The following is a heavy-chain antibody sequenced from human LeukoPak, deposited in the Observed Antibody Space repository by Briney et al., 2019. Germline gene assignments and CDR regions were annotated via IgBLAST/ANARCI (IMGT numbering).Heavy chain of an antibody. V-gene: IGHV3-73*01. Sequence: GGSLTLSCAASGFTFSGSAVHWVRQSSGKGLEWVGHIDRKDNLYATAYAESVKGRFTISRDDSKDTAFLHMDSLKTEDTALYYCTRDRGTYNWFDPWGQGTLVTVSS. CDR2: IDRKDNLYAT. J-gene: IGHJ5*02. CDR1: GFTFSGSA. CDR3: TRDRGTYNWFDP. D-gene: IGHD2-15*01.